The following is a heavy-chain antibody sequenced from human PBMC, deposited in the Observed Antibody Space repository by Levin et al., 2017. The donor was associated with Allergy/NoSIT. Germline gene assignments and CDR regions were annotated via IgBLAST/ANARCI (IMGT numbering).Heavy chain of an antibody. CDR3: ARVYMIFGDFDY. D-gene: IGHD3/OR15-3a*01. CDR1: GFTFSSHG. Sequence: GGSLRLSCTASGFTFSSHGMHWFRQAPGKGLEWVAVISYDGGSKYYADSVKGRFTISRDNSKNTLYLQMNSLRGDDTAVYYCARVYMIFGDFDYWGQGTLVTVSS. CDR2: ISYDGGSK. J-gene: IGHJ4*02. V-gene: IGHV3-30*03.